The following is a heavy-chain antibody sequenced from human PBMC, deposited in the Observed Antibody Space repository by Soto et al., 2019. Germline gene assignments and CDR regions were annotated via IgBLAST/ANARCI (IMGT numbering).Heavy chain of an antibody. J-gene: IGHJ6*03. CDR3: VRATAARQRDYSYHYYLHI. CDR1: GYTFINYY. D-gene: IGHD6-6*01. V-gene: IGHV1-46*03. Sequence: QVQLVQSGAEVKKPGASVKVSCKASGYTFINYYIHWVRQAPGQGLEWMGVINPNGGSTVYAQKFQGRVTLHRDTSTSTVYVELSSLRSDDTAVYFCVRATAARQRDYSYHYYLHIWGKGTTVTVSS. CDR2: INPNGGST.